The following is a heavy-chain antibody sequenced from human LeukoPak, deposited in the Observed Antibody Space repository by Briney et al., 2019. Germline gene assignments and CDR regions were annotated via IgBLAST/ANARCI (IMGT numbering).Heavy chain of an antibody. J-gene: IGHJ3*02. Sequence: GGSLRLSCAASGFTVSSNYMSGVRQAPGKGLEGGSDIYSGGCTYYADSVKGRFTISRDNSKNTLYLQTNSLRAEDTPVYYCASSGSPAFDIWGQGTMVPVSS. CDR1: GFTVSSNY. V-gene: IGHV3-66*01. D-gene: IGHD3-22*01. CDR2: IYSGGCT. CDR3: ASSGSPAFDI.